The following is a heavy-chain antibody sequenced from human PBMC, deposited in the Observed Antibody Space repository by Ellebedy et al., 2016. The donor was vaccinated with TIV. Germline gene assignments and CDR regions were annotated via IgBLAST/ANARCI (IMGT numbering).Heavy chain of an antibody. CDR1: GFTVNANY. V-gene: IGHV3-66*01. D-gene: IGHD2/OR15-2a*01. Sequence: GGSLRLSCTVSGFTVNANYMSWVRKAPGRGLEWVSAISVGGSTYYADSVKGRFNISRDNSKNPLYLQMNSLRAEDTAVYYCAGETFNDVDLIVWGVFDIWGQGTMVAVSS. CDR3: AGETFNDVDLIVWGVFDI. CDR2: ISVGGST. J-gene: IGHJ3*02.